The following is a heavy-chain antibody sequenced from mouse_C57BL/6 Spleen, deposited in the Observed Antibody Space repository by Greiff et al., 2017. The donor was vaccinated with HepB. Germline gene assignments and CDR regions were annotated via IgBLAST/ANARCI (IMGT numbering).Heavy chain of an antibody. CDR3: ARSLYRRSFDY. Sequence: VQLQQPGAELVRPGTSVKLSCKASGYTFTSYWMHWVKQRPGQGLEWIGVIDPSDSYTNYNQKFKGKATLTVDTSSSTAYMQLSSLTSEDSAVYYCARSLYRRSFDYWGQGTTLTVSS. V-gene: IGHV1-59*01. D-gene: IGHD2-12*01. J-gene: IGHJ2*01. CDR2: IDPSDSYT. CDR1: GYTFTSYW.